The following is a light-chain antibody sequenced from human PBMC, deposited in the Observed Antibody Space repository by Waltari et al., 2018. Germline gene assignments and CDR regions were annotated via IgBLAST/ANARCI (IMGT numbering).Light chain of an antibody. J-gene: IGLJ2*01. V-gene: IGLV1-51*01. CDR1: SSNIGSHA. CDR3: ASWDSALRLVI. CDR2: NDG. Sequence: QSVLTQPPSVSAAPGQKVSISFSGSSSNIGSHAVWWVQQFPGAAPKLLIYNDGRRPSGCPALSSGAKSGPSATLDITGLQTGDEADFYCASWDSALRLVIFGGGTKVTVL.